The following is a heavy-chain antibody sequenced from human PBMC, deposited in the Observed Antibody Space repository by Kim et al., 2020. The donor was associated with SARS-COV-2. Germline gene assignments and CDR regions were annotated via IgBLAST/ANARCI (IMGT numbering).Heavy chain of an antibody. D-gene: IGHD6-13*01. CDR2: ISGDGGST. J-gene: IGHJ4*02. V-gene: IGHV3-43*02. Sequence: GGSLRLSCAASGFTFDDYAMHWVRQAPGKGLEWVSLISGDGGSTYYADSVKGRFTISRDNSKNSLYLQMNSLRTEDTALYYCAKDKTSSSSWYAYFDYWGQGTLVTVSS. CDR1: GFTFDDYA. CDR3: AKDKTSSSSWYAYFDY.